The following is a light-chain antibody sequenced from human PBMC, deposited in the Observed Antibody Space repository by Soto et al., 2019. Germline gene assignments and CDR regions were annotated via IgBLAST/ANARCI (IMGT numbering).Light chain of an antibody. J-gene: IGKJ1*01. CDR1: QSISNS. Sequence: DIQMAQSPSSLSASVGDRVTITCRASQSISNSLNWYQQKPGTAPKLLIYHASTLESGVPSRFSGSGSGTEFTLTISSLQPDDFATYYCQQYNSYSFGQGTKVDI. CDR2: HAS. CDR3: QQYNSYS. V-gene: IGKV1-5*01.